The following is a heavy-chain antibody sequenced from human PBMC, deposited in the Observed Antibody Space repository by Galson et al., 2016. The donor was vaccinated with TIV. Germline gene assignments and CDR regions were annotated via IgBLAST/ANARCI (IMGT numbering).Heavy chain of an antibody. D-gene: IGHD5-12*01. CDR1: GFTFSNAW. CDR3: TTDLGYSLISRCSLGLDY. CDR2: IKSKSDGATT. J-gene: IGHJ4*02. Sequence: SLRLSCAASGFTFSNAWMTWVRQAPGRGLEWVGRIKSKSDGATTAYAAPVKGRFSISRDDSKDTVYLQMNNLKTEDTALYFCTTDLGYSLISRCSLGLDYWGQGTLVTVSS. V-gene: IGHV3-15*01.